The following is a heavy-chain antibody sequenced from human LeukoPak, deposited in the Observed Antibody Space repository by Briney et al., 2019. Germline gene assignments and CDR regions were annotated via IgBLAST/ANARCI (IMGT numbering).Heavy chain of an antibody. CDR3: AKDPSSGWYGVDY. J-gene: IGHJ4*02. D-gene: IGHD6-19*01. V-gene: IGHV3-30*18. Sequence: PGGSPRLSCAASGFTFSSYGMHWVRQAPGKGLEWVAVISYDGSNKYYADSVKGRFTISRDNSKNTLYLQMNSLRAEDTAVYYCAKDPSSGWYGVDYWGQGTLVTVSS. CDR1: GFTFSSYG. CDR2: ISYDGSNK.